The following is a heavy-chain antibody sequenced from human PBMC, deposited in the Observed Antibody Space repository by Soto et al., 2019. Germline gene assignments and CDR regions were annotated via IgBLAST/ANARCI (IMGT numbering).Heavy chain of an antibody. J-gene: IGHJ4*02. Sequence: PSETLSLTCTVSGGSISSGGYYWSWIRQHPGKGLEWIGYIYYSGSTYYNPSLKSRVTISVDTSKNQFSLKLSSVTAADTAVYYCARVGVDTAMVKADYWGQGTLVTVSS. CDR1: GGSISSGGYY. V-gene: IGHV4-31*03. CDR3: ARVGVDTAMVKADY. CDR2: IYYSGST. D-gene: IGHD5-18*01.